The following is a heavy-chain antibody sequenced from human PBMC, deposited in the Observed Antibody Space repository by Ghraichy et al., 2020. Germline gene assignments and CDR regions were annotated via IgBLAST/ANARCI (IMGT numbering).Heavy chain of an antibody. Sequence: SVKVSCKASGGTFSSYAISWVRQAPGQGLEWMGGIIPIFGTANYAQKFQGRVTITADESTSTAYMELSSLRSEDTAVYYCARGGDSSGHLLGYWGQGTLVTVSS. CDR2: IIPIFGTA. J-gene: IGHJ4*02. CDR1: GGTFSSYA. CDR3: ARGGDSSGHLLGY. D-gene: IGHD3-22*01. V-gene: IGHV1-69*13.